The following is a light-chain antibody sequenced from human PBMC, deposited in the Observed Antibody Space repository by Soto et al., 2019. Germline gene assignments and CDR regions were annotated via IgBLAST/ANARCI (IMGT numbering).Light chain of an antibody. Sequence: ASQGISNWLAWYQQRPGKAPKXXXFAASSLQSGVSSRFSGSGSGTEFTLTISNLKTEDFATYFCQQYDRFPNTFGQGTRLEI. CDR3: QQYDRFPNT. CDR1: QGISNW. J-gene: IGKJ5*01. CDR2: AAS. V-gene: IGKV1D-16*01.